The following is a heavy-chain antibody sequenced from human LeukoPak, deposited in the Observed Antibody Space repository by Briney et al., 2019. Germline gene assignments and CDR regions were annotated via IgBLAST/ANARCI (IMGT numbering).Heavy chain of an antibody. CDR3: ARDRDLIGVTTTRLDY. D-gene: IGHD6-19*01. Sequence: GASVKVSCKASGYVFNLLGFSWVRQAPGQGLEWMGWISGYNGDTKYAQKIQGRVTLTTDSSASTAYMELRTLRSDDTAIYYCARDRDLIGVTTTRLDYWGQGTLVTVSS. J-gene: IGHJ4*02. V-gene: IGHV1-18*04. CDR1: GYVFNLLG. CDR2: ISGYNGDT.